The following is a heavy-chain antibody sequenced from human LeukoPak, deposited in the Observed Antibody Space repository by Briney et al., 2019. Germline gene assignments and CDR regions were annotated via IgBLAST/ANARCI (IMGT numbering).Heavy chain of an antibody. CDR3: ARYRTLRYFDWLSRGYGMDV. D-gene: IGHD3-9*01. CDR2: INHSGST. V-gene: IGHV4-34*01. Sequence: SETLSLTCAVYGGSFSGYYWSWTRQPPGKGLEWIGEINHSGSTNYNPSLKSRVTISVDTSKNQFSLKLSSVTAADTAVYYCARYRTLRYFDWLSRGYGMDVWGQGTTVTVSS. J-gene: IGHJ6*02. CDR1: GGSFSGYY.